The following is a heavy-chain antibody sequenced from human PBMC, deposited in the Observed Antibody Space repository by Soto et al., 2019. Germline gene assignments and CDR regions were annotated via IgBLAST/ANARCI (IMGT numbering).Heavy chain of an antibody. CDR2: INHSGST. V-gene: IGHV4-34*01. Sequence: ASETLSLTCAVYGGSFSGYYWSWIRQPPGKGLEWIGEINHSGSTNYNPPLKSRVTISVDTSKNQFSLKLSSVTAADTAVYYCARVKRVFGVARGGYYYYMDVWGKGTTVTVSS. J-gene: IGHJ6*03. D-gene: IGHD3-3*01. CDR1: GGSFSGYY. CDR3: ARVKRVFGVARGGYYYYMDV.